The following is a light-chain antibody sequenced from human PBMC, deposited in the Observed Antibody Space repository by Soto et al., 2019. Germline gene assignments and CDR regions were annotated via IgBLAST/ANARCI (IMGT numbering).Light chain of an antibody. V-gene: IGLV4-69*01. CDR1: SGHSSYA. CDR2: LSSDGSH. Sequence: QLVLTQSPSASASLGASVKLTCTLSSGHSSYAIAWHQQQPEKGPRYLMKLSSDGSHSKRDGIPDRFSGSSSGAERYLTISSLLSEDEADYYCQTWDTGARVVFGGGTKLTVL. J-gene: IGLJ2*01. CDR3: QTWDTGARVV.